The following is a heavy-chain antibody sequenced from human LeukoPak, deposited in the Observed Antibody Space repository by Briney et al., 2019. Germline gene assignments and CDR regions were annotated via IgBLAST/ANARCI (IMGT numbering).Heavy chain of an antibody. D-gene: IGHD5-12*01. CDR2: INQGGSVK. J-gene: IGHJ4*02. CDR3: ARFGYSGWNLEY. CDR1: GFSFRDFW. Sequence: GGSLRLSCAASGFSFRDFWMTWVRQAPGKGQEWVANINQGGSVKYYVDSVKGRFTISRDDAKSSLYVQMNSLRDEDTAVYYCARFGYSGWNLEYWGQGTLVTVSS. V-gene: IGHV3-7*01.